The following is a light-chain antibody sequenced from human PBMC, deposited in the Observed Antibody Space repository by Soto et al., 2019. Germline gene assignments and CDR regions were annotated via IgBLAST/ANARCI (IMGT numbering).Light chain of an antibody. CDR2: RNN. Sequence: QSVLSQPPSASGTPGQRVTVSCSGSSSNIGTNYVYWYQQLPATAPKLLIYRNNQRPSGVPDRFAGSKSGTSASLAISGLRSEDEADYFCAAWDDSLSGVLFGEGTKLIVL. V-gene: IGLV1-47*01. CDR3: AAWDDSLSGVL. CDR1: SSNIGTNY. J-gene: IGLJ3*02.